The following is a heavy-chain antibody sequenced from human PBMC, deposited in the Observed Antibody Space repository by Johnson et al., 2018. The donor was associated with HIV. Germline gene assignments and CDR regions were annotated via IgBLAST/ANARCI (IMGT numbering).Heavy chain of an antibody. D-gene: IGHD6-13*01. J-gene: IGHJ3*02. CDR1: GFSFGDYG. V-gene: IGHV3-13*04. CDR3: ARGFEVAAGWGAFDI. Sequence: VQLVESGGGLVQPGRSLRLSCTASGFSFGDYGMSWVRQATGKGLEWVSGIGSTGDTYYPGSVKGRFTISRQNAKNSLYLQMNSLRAGDTAVYYCARGFEVAAGWGAFDIWGQGTMVTVSS. CDR2: IGSTGDT.